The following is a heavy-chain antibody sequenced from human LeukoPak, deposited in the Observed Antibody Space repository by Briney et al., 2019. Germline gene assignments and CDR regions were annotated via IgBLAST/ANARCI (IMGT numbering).Heavy chain of an antibody. J-gene: IGHJ4*02. CDR2: INTGNGNT. D-gene: IGHD3-3*01. V-gene: IGHV1-3*04. CDR1: GYTFTSYA. CDR3: AREVYDTGYFDY. Sequence: ASVKVSCKASGYTFTSYAMHWVRQAPGQRLEWMGWINTGNGNTRYSQKFQGRVTITRVTSASTAYMELSSLRSEDTAVYYCAREVYDTGYFDYWGQGTLVTVSS.